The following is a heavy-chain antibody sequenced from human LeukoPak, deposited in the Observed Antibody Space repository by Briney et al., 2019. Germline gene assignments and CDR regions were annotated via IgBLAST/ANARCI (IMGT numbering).Heavy chain of an antibody. CDR2: ISYSGST. V-gene: IGHV4-59*08. Sequence: SETLSLTCTVSGGSMNSYYWSWIRLPPGKGLEWIGYISYSGSTTYNPSLKSRVTISVDTSKNQFSLHLRSVTAADTAVYYCARRGDAYKYYFDYWGQGTLVTVSS. D-gene: IGHD5-24*01. CDR3: ARRGDAYKYYFDY. CDR1: GGSMNSYY. J-gene: IGHJ4*02.